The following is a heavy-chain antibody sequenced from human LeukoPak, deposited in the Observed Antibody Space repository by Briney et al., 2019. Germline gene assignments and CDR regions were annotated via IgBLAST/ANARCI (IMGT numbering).Heavy chain of an antibody. CDR2: ITPILGIA. D-gene: IGHD5-12*01. CDR3: ARTNVDIVATYYYGMDV. V-gene: IGHV1-69*04. J-gene: IGHJ6*02. Sequence: SVKVSCKASGGTFSSYAISWVRQAPGQGLEWMGRITPILGIANYAQKFQGRVTITADKSTSTAYMELSSLRSEDTAVYYCARTNVDIVATYYYGMDVWGQGTTVTVSS. CDR1: GGTFSSYA.